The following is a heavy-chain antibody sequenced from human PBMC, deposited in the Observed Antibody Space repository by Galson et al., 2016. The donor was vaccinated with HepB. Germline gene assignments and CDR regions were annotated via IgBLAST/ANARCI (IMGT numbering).Heavy chain of an antibody. CDR3: ARGPSLVTEYSNNWPHFDN. Sequence: WVRQMPGKGLEWMGSIYPGDSDTRYSPSFQGQVIISVTMTTDTSTSTAYMELRSLRFDDTAVYYCARGPSLVTEYSNNWPHFDNWGQGNLVTVSS. J-gene: IGHJ4*02. V-gene: IGHV5-51*01. CDR2: IYPGDSDT. D-gene: IGHD6-13*01.